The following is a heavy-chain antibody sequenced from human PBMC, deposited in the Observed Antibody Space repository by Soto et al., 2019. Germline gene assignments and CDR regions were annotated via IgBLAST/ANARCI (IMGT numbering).Heavy chain of an antibody. V-gene: IGHV3-30*02. J-gene: IGHJ6*02. CDR3: APGRDSSGWLHYYYYGMDF. D-gene: IGHD6-19*01. CDR2: MWYDGSNK. CDR1: RFSCPSSD. Sequence: GGCLILSCATIRFSCPSSDMQCVGKAAYKGLEWVAVMWYDGSNKYYEDSVKGRFTISRDNSKNTLYLQMNSLRAEDTAVYYCAPGRDSSGWLHYYYYGMDFWGQGT.